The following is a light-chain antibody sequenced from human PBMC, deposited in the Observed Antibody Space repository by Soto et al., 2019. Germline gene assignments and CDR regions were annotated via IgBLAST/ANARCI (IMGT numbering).Light chain of an antibody. CDR3: HHYNSWPPKT. Sequence: EIVMTQSPATLAVPKGEKATLSCRASQSVSSNLAWYQQKPGQAPRLLIYDTSNRATGIPARFRGSGSGTEFTLTISSLQSEDFAVYYCHHYNSWPPKTFGQGTKVDIK. CDR1: QSVSSN. J-gene: IGKJ1*01. V-gene: IGKV3-15*01. CDR2: DTS.